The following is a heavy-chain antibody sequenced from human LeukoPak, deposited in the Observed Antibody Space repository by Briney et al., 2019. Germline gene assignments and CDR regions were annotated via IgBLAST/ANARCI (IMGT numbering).Heavy chain of an antibody. J-gene: IGHJ4*02. CDR1: GFTFSSYA. CDR2: ISYDGSNK. D-gene: IGHD3-3*01. Sequence: PGRSLRLSCAASGFTFSSYAMHWVRQAPGKGLEWVAVISYDGSNKYYADSVKGRFTISRDNSKNTLYLQMNSLRAEDTAVYYCARDEWSDYWGQGTLVTVSS. CDR3: ARDEWSDY. V-gene: IGHV3-30-3*01.